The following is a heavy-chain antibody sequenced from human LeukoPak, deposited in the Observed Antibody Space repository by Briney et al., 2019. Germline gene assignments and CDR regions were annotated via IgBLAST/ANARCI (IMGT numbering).Heavy chain of an antibody. D-gene: IGHD6-6*01. CDR2: ISYDGSNE. CDR3: ARAGFSSSAFDY. CDR1: GFTFSSYG. J-gene: IGHJ4*02. Sequence: GGSLRLSCAASGFTFSSYGMHWVRQAPGKGLEWVAVISYDGSNEYYADSVKGRFTISRDNAKNSLYLQMNSLRAEDTAVYYCARAGFSSSAFDYWGQGTLVTVSS. V-gene: IGHV3-30*03.